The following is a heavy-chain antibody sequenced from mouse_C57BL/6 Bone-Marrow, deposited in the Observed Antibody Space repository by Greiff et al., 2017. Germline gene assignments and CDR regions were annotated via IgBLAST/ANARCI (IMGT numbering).Heavy chain of an antibody. CDR2: FYPGSGSI. V-gene: IGHV1-62-2*01. J-gene: IGHJ3*01. Sequence: QVQLQQSGAELVKPGASVKLSCKASGYTFTEYTIHWVKQRSGQGLEWIGWFYPGSGSIKYNEKFKDKATLTADKSSSTVYMELYRLTSEDSAVYFCAVHEDNYYYGSNGFAYWGQGTLVTVSA. CDR1: GYTFTEYT. CDR3: AVHEDNYYYGSNGFAY. D-gene: IGHD1-1*01.